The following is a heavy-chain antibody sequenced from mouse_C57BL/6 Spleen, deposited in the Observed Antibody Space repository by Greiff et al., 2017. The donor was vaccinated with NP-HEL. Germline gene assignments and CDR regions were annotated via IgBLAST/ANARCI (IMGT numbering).Heavy chain of an antibody. CDR3: ARGGVYDWYFDV. J-gene: IGHJ1*03. Sequence: EVQLVESGGGLVKPGGSLKLSCAASGFTFSDYGMHWVRQAPEKGLEWVAYISSGSSTIYYADTVKGRFTISREHAKNTLFLQMTSLRSEDTAMYYCARGGVYDWYFDVWGTGTTVTVSS. D-gene: IGHD2-12*01. V-gene: IGHV5-17*01. CDR1: GFTFSDYG. CDR2: ISSGSSTI.